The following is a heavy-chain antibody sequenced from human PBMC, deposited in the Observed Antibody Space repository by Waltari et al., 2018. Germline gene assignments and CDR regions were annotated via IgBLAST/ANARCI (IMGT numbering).Heavy chain of an antibody. Sequence: TNYNPSLKSPVTISVDTSKNKFSLKVSSVTAADTAVYYCAKGTTWDWFDPWGQGTLVTVSS. CDR2: T. D-gene: IGHD1-7*01. V-gene: IGHV4-59*01. CDR3: AKGTTWDWFDP. J-gene: IGHJ5*02.